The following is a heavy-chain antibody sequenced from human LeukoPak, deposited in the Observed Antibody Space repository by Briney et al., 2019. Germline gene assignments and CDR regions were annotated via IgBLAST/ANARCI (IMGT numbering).Heavy chain of an antibody. V-gene: IGHV3-30-3*01. J-gene: IGHJ4*02. CDR3: ARPQGGRQLWLHFDY. CDR1: GFTFSDYA. Sequence: GRSLRLSCAASGFTFSDYAIHWVRLAPGRGLEWVSVISYDGGSKYYADSVKGRFTISRDNSKNTLYLQMNSLRAEDTAVYYCARPQGGRQLWLHFDYWGQGTLVTVSS. D-gene: IGHD5-18*01. CDR2: ISYDGGSK.